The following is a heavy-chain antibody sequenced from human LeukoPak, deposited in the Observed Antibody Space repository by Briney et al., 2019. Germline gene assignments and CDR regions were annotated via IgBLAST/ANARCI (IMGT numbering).Heavy chain of an antibody. D-gene: IGHD3-22*01. CDR3: ARARDYYDSSGYIP. CDR2: ISAYKCNT. Sequence: GASVKVSCKASGYTFTSYGISWVRQAPGQGLDGMGWISAYKCNTNYAQKLQGRVTMTTDTFTSTAYPELRSLRSDDTAVYYCARARDYYDSSGYIPWGQGTLVTVSS. J-gene: IGHJ5*02. CDR1: GYTFTSYG. V-gene: IGHV1-18*01.